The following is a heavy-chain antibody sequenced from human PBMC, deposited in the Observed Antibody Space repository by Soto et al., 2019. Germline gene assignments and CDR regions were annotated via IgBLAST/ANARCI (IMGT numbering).Heavy chain of an antibody. Sequence: NPSEILSLACTVSGGSISSYYWSWIRQPAGKGVEGIARIYTSGSTNYNPSLKSRVTMSVDTSKNQFSLKLSSVTAADTAVYYCERDDYDFWSGYFYGMDVWGQGTAVTVS. J-gene: IGHJ6*02. V-gene: IGHV4-4*07. CDR1: GGSISSYY. D-gene: IGHD3-3*01. CDR3: ERDDYDFWSGYFYGMDV. CDR2: IYTSGST.